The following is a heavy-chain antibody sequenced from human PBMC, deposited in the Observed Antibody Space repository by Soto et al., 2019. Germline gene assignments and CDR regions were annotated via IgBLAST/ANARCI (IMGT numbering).Heavy chain of an antibody. V-gene: IGHV4-34*01. J-gene: IGHJ4*02. D-gene: IGHD5-12*01. Sequence: SETLSLTCAVYGGSFSGYYWSWIRQPPGKGLEWIGEINHSGSTNYNPSLKSRVTISVDTSKNQFSLKLSSVTAADTAVYYCARGYQRYSGYEKMFDYWGQGTLVTVSS. CDR3: ARGYQRYSGYEKMFDY. CDR2: INHSGST. CDR1: GGSFSGYY.